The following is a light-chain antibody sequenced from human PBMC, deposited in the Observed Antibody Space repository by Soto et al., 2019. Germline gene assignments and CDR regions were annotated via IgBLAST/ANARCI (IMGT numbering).Light chain of an antibody. CDR3: SSYPSSSTRV. CDR2: DVS. V-gene: IGLV2-14*01. CDR1: SSDVGGYNY. Sequence: QSVLTQPASVSGSPGQSITISCTGTSSDVGGYNYVSWYQQHPGKAPKLMIYDVSNRPSGVSNRFSGSKSGNTASLTISGLQAEDDADYYCSSYPSSSTRVFGTGTKVTVL. J-gene: IGLJ1*01.